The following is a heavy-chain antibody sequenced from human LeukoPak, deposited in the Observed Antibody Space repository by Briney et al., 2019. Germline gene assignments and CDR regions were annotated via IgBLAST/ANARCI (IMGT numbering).Heavy chain of an antibody. Sequence: GGSLRLSCAASGFSVSSNYMSWVRQAPGKGLEWVSVIYIGGSTYYADSVKGRFTISRDNSKSTLYLQMNSLRAEDTAVYYCVREGGDSSGYYNLFDYWGQGTLVTVSS. V-gene: IGHV3-53*01. CDR2: IYIGGST. CDR3: VREGGDSSGYYNLFDY. CDR1: GFSVSSNY. J-gene: IGHJ4*02. D-gene: IGHD3-22*01.